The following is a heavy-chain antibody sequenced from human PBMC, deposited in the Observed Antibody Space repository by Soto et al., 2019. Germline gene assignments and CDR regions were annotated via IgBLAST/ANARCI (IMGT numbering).Heavy chain of an antibody. CDR1: RFTFSIYW. Sequence: EVQLVESGGGLVQPGGSLRLSCAASRFTFSIYWMNWVRQAPGKGLEWVANINQDGSKKSYVDSVKGRFTISRDNAKNSLYLQMNSLRGDDTAVYYCARENSGLGVRWGQGTLVTVSS. CDR3: ARENSGLGVR. D-gene: IGHD6-19*01. CDR2: INQDGSKK. V-gene: IGHV3-7*01. J-gene: IGHJ4*02.